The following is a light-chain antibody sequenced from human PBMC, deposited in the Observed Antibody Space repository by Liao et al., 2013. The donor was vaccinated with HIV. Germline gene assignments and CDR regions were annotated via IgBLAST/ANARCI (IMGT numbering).Light chain of an antibody. CDR1: NIGTKS. Sequence: SYVLTQPPSVSVAPGKTARLTCGGNNIGTKSVHWYQQKPGQAPVLVIYYDSDRPSGIPERFSGSNSGNTATLTISRVEAGDEADYYCQVWDSYSDHVVFGGGTKLTVL. CDR2: YDS. V-gene: IGLV3-21*04. J-gene: IGLJ2*01. CDR3: QVWDSYSDHVV.